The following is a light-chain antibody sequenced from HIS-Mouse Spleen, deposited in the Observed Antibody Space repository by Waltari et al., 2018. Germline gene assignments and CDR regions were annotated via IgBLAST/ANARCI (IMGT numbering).Light chain of an antibody. CDR2: DVS. V-gene: IGLV2-14*03. Sequence: QSALTQPASVSGSPVQSITIACTGTSSDVGCYHYAPWYQQHPGKAPKLMIYDVSNRPSGVSNRFSGSKSGNTASLTISGLQAEDEADYYCSSYTSSSTLVFGGGTKLTVL. J-gene: IGLJ2*01. CDR3: SSYTSSSTLV. CDR1: SSDVGCYHY.